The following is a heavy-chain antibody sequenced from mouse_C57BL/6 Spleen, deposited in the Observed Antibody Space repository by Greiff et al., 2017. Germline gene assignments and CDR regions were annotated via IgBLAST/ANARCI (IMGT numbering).Heavy chain of an antibody. CDR1: GYAFSSSW. V-gene: IGHV1-82*01. J-gene: IGHJ1*03. CDR2: IYPGDGDT. Sequence: VQLQQSGPELVKPGASVKISCKASGYAFSSSWMNWVKQRPGKGLEWIGRIYPGDGDTNYNGKFKGKATLTADKSSSTAYMQLSSLTAEDSAVYFGARDTTVPYWYFDVWGTGTTVTVSS. CDR3: ARDTTVPYWYFDV. D-gene: IGHD1-1*01.